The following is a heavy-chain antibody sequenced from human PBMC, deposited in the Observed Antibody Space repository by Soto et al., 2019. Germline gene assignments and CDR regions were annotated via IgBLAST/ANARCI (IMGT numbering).Heavy chain of an antibody. Sequence: ASVKVSCKASGYTFTSYDINWVRQATGQGLEWMGRMNPNSGNTGYAQKFQGRVTMTRNTSISTAYMELSSLRSEDTAVYYCATAYSSGWYRIYYYYGMDVWGQGTTVTVSS. V-gene: IGHV1-8*01. CDR1: GYTFTSYD. J-gene: IGHJ6*02. CDR3: ATAYSSGWYRIYYYYGMDV. D-gene: IGHD6-19*01. CDR2: MNPNSGNT.